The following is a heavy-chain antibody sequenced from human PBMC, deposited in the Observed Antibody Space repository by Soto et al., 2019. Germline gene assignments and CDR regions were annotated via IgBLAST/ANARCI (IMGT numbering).Heavy chain of an antibody. CDR3: ATRRDASYYYFGMDV. CDR1: GFTLSTYA. Sequence: GGSLRLSCAASGFTLSTYAMSWVRQAPGKGLEWVSTISGSGASTYYADSVKGRFTISRDNSKNTLFLQMNSLRAEDTAVYYCATRRDASYYYFGMDVWGQGTTVTVSS. D-gene: IGHD2-2*01. J-gene: IGHJ6*02. V-gene: IGHV3-23*01. CDR2: ISGSGAST.